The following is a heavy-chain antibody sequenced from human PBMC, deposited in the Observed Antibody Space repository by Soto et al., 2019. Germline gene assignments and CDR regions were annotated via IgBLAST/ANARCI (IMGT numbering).Heavy chain of an antibody. CDR2: IYYSGST. CDR3: ARAMLRHCTNGVCYTRGAIDAFDI. CDR1: GDSISSGGYY. J-gene: IGHJ3*02. D-gene: IGHD2-8*01. V-gene: IGHV4-31*03. Sequence: PSETLSLTCTVSGDSISSGGYYWSWIRQHPGKGLEWIGYIYYSGSTYYNPSLKSRVTISVDTSKNQFSLKLSSVTAADTAVYYCARAMLRHCTNGVCYTRGAIDAFDIWGQGTMVTVSS.